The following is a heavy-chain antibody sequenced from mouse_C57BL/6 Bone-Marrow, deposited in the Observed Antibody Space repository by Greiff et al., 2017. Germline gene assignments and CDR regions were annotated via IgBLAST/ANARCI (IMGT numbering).Heavy chain of an antibody. CDR1: GYTFTDYY. D-gene: IGHD1-1*01. V-gene: IGHV1-26*01. J-gene: IGHJ1*03. CDR2: INPNNGGT. CDR3: ARCGSYYGSSYGYFDV. Sequence: VQLQQSGPELVKPGASVKISCKASGYTFTDYYMNWVKQSHGKSLEWIGDINPNNGGTSYNQKFKGKATLTVDKSSSTAYMELRSLTSEDSAVYYCARCGSYYGSSYGYFDVWGTGTTVTVSS.